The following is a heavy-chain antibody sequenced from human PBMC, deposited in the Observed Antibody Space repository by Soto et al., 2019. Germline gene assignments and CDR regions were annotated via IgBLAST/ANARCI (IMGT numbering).Heavy chain of an antibody. D-gene: IGHD6-13*01. CDR2: IYYSGST. CDR3: ASSKQLVTRWFDP. CDR1: GGSISSGGYS. J-gene: IGHJ5*02. V-gene: IGHV4-30-4*07. Sequence: SETLSLTCAVSGGSISSGGYSWSWIRQPPGKGLEWIGYIYYSGSTYYNPSLKSRVTISLDTSKNQFSLKLSSVTAADTAVYYCASSKQLVTRWFDPWGQGTLVTVSS.